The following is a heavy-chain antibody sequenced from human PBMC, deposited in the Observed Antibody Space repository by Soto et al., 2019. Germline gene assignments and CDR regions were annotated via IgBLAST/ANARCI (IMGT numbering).Heavy chain of an antibody. CDR3: ARERMATSTRGYFDY. Sequence: SVKVSCKASGGTFSSYAISWVRQAPGQGLEWMGGIIPIFGTANYAQKFQGRVTITADESTSTAYMELSSLRSEDTAVYYCARERMATSTRGYFDYRGQGPLVPLSS. J-gene: IGHJ4*02. D-gene: IGHD5-12*01. CDR2: IIPIFGTA. V-gene: IGHV1-69*13. CDR1: GGTFSSYA.